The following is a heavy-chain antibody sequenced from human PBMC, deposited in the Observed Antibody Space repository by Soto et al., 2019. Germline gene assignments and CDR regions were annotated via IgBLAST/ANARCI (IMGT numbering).Heavy chain of an antibody. CDR1: GFTFSPYS. D-gene: IGHD6-19*01. Sequence: EEQLVESGGGLVQPGGSLRLSCAASGFTFSPYSMNWVRQAPGKGLEWVSYISSSSSTIYYADSVKGRFTISRDNAKNSLWLQMNSLRHENTAMYYCVRDRMWAQWLGPHEDFEFWGQGTMVTVSS. CDR2: ISSSSSTI. CDR3: VRDRMWAQWLGPHEDFEF. J-gene: IGHJ3*01. V-gene: IGHV3-48*02.